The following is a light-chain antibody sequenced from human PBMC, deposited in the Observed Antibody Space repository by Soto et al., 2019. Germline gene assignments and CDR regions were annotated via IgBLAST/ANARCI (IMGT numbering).Light chain of an antibody. CDR1: SGSIANNY. J-gene: IGLJ2*01. Sequence: NFMLTQPHSVSESPGKTVTISCTRSSGSIANNYVQWYQQRPGRAPITVIYENNQRPSGGPGRFSGSKSGTSASLAISGLRAEDEADYYCQSYDSSVSGLVFGGGTKLTVL. CDR2: ENN. V-gene: IGLV6-57*04. CDR3: QSYDSSVSGLV.